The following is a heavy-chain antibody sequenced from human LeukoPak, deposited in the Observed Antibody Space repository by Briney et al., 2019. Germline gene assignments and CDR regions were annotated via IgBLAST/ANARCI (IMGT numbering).Heavy chain of an antibody. J-gene: IGHJ4*02. V-gene: IGHV1-2*06. CDR2: INPNSGGT. D-gene: IGHD6-19*01. CDR3: ARSSYHLRYSSGWYY. Sequence: ASVKVSCKASGGTFSSYAISWVRQAPGQGLEWMGRINPNSGGTNYARKFQGRVTMTRDTSISTAYMELSRLRSDDTAVYYCARSSYHLRYSSGWYYWGQGTLVTVSS. CDR1: GGTFSSYA.